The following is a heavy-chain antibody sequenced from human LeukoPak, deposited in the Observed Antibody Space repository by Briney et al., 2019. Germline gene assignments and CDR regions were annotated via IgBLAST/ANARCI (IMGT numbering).Heavy chain of an antibody. CDR3: ARDGSGYSSSWYHFDY. J-gene: IGHJ4*02. Sequence: PSETLSLTCTVSGGSISSYYWSWIRQPPGKGLEWIGYIYYSGSTNYNPSLKSRVTISVDTSKNQFSLKLSSVTAADTAVYYCARDGSGYSSSWYHFDYWGQGTLVTVSS. CDR1: GGSISSYY. D-gene: IGHD6-13*01. CDR2: IYYSGST. V-gene: IGHV4-59*01.